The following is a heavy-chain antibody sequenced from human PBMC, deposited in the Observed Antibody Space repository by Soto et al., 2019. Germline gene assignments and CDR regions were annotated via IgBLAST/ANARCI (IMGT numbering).Heavy chain of an antibody. D-gene: IGHD3-3*01. CDR1: GYTFTSYG. Sequence: QVQLVQSGAEVKKPGASVKVSCKASGYTFTSYGISWVRQAPGQGLEWMGWISAYNGNTNYAQKLQGRVTMTTDTSTSPAYMELRSLRSDDTAVYYCARDYYDFWSGYPRYYYYGMDVWGQGTTVTVSS. J-gene: IGHJ6*02. V-gene: IGHV1-18*01. CDR2: ISAYNGNT. CDR3: ARDYYDFWSGYPRYYYYGMDV.